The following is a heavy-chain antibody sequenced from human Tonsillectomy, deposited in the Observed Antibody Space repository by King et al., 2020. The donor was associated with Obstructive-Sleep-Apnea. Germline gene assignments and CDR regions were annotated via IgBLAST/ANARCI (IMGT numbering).Heavy chain of an antibody. CDR3: AREPGGMAGY. D-gene: IGHD1-14*01. V-gene: IGHV4-39*07. Sequence: QLPESGPGLVKPSETLSLTCTVSGGSISSSSYYWGWIRQPPGKGLEWIGSIYYSGSTYYNPSLKSRVTISVDTSKNQFSLKLSSVTAADTAVYYCAREPGGMAGYWGQGTLVTVSS. J-gene: IGHJ4*02. CDR2: IYYSGST. CDR1: GGSISSSSYY.